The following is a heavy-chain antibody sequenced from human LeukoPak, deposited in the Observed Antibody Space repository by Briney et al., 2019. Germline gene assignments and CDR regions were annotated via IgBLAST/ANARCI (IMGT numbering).Heavy chain of an antibody. Sequence: GGSLRLSCAASGFPFSNYWMSWVRQAPGKGLEWVANIKQDGSEKNYVDSVKARFTISRDNAKNSLYLQMNSLRAEDTAVYYCAKCIFYGDYEYYFDSWGQGTLVTVSS. V-gene: IGHV3-7*01. D-gene: IGHD4-17*01. CDR3: AKCIFYGDYEYYFDS. CDR1: GFPFSNYW. J-gene: IGHJ4*02. CDR2: IKQDGSEK.